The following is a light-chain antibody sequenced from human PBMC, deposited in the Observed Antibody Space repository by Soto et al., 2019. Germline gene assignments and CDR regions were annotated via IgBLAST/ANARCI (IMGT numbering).Light chain of an antibody. CDR3: GTWDTTLNVWV. Sequence: QSVLTQPPSVSAAPGQTVTISCSGSSSSVGHESVSWYQSLPGTAPKLLIYDNYKRPSGIPDRFSGSQSGTSATLGITGLRHGDEADYYCGTWDTTLNVWVFGGGTKLTVL. J-gene: IGLJ3*02. CDR1: SSSVGHES. CDR2: DNY. V-gene: IGLV1-51*01.